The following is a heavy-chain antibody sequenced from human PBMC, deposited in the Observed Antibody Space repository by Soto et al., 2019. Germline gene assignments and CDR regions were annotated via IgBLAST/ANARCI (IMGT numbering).Heavy chain of an antibody. CDR3: AKDRMDHNSVWDPFDV. CDR2: IGGGDDDT. Sequence: GGSLRLSCAASGFTFNIYARSWVRQAPGRGLQCVASIGGGDDDTSYADSVRGRFTISRDNSKKMLFLQMNSLRADDTAVYYCAKDRMDHNSVWDPFDVWGPGTVVTV. J-gene: IGHJ3*01. CDR1: GFTFNIYA. V-gene: IGHV3-23*01. D-gene: IGHD1-20*01.